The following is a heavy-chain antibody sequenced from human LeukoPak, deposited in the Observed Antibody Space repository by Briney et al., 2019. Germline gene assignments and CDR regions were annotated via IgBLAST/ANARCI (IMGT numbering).Heavy chain of an antibody. CDR3: ARDGGKQLVVWYFDL. Sequence: ASVKVSCKASGYTFTDYYMHWVRQAPGHGLEWMGWINPNSGGTNYAQKFQGRVTMTRNTSISTAYMELRCMRSDDAAVYYCARDGGKQLVVWYFDLWGRGTLVTVSS. D-gene: IGHD6-13*01. CDR2: INPNSGGT. V-gene: IGHV1-2*02. CDR1: GYTFTDYY. J-gene: IGHJ2*01.